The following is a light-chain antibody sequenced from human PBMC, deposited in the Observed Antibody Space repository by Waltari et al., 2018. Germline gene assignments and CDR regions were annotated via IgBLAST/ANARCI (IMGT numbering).Light chain of an antibody. Sequence: DIQLTQSPSFLAASVRDRGTITCRASQDISSYLGWYQQKPGQAPNLLIYGASSLQSGVPSRFSGSGSGTEFALTISSLQPEDFATYYCQQRSSFPLTFGGGTKVEI. V-gene: IGKV1-9*01. CDR3: QQRSSFPLT. CDR1: QDISSY. CDR2: GAS. J-gene: IGKJ4*01.